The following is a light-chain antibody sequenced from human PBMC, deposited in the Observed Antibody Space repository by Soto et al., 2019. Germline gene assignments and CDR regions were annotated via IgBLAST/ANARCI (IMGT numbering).Light chain of an antibody. CDR2: KAP. V-gene: IGKV1-5*03. CDR1: QTISSW. J-gene: IGKJ1*01. Sequence: DIQMTQSPSTLSGSVGDRVTITCRASQTISSWLAWYQQKPGKAPKLLIYKAPTLKSGVPSRFSGSGSGTEFPLTISSLQPDDFATYYRQHYNSYSEAFGQATQVHLK. CDR3: QHYNSYSEA.